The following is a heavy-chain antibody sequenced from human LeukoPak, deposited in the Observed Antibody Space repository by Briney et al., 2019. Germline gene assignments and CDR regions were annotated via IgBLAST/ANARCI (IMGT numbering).Heavy chain of an antibody. CDR1: GYTFTRYD. Sequence: GASVKVSCKPSGYTFTRYDINWVRQAPGQGLEWVGWMRPNNGRRGYAQKFQGRVSMTMDTSISTAYMELSSLRSDDTAIYYCATVLDTSLDYWGQGTLVTVSS. CDR2: MRPNNGRR. V-gene: IGHV1-8*01. CDR3: ATVLDTSLDY. J-gene: IGHJ4*02. D-gene: IGHD3-16*01.